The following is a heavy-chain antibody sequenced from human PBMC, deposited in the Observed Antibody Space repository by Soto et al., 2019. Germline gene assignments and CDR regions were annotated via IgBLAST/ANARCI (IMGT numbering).Heavy chain of an antibody. D-gene: IGHD3-16*02. Sequence: SETLSLTCTVSGGSISSSSYYWGWIRQPPGKGLEWIGSIYYSGSTYYNPSLKSRVTISVDTSKNQFSLKLSSVTAADTAVYYCARQLGYDYVWGSYRYSGWFDPWGQGTLVTVSS. J-gene: IGHJ5*02. CDR1: GGSISSSSYY. V-gene: IGHV4-39*01. CDR3: ARQLGYDYVWGSYRYSGWFDP. CDR2: IYYSGST.